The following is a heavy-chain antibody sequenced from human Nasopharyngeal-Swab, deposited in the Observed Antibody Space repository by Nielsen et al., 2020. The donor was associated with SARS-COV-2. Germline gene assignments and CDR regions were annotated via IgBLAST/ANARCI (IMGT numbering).Heavy chain of an antibody. CDR3: ARDWGGGSRNWFDP. J-gene: IGHJ5*02. Sequence: GSLRLSCTVSSGSISSSSYYWGWIRQPPGKGLEWIGSIYYSGSTYYNPSLKSRVTISVDTSKNQFSLKLSSVTVADTAVYYCARDWGGGSRNWFDPWGQGTLVTVSS. CDR2: IYYSGST. V-gene: IGHV4-39*07. CDR1: SGSISSSSYY. D-gene: IGHD2-15*01.